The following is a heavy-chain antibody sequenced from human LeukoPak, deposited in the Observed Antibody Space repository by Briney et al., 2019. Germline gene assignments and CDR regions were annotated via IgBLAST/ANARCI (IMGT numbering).Heavy chain of an antibody. CDR3: ARVPPLSRPYTGNNYYFDY. CDR2: ISYTGGT. J-gene: IGHJ4*02. V-gene: IGHV4-59*01. Sequence: PSETLTLTCTASGCPISSYYWSWIRQPPGKGLEWIGYISYTGGTNYNPTLKSRVTISVDTSKNQFSLKLSSVTAADTAVYYCARVPPLSRPYTGNNYYFDYWGQGTLVTVSS. CDR1: GCPISSYY. D-gene: IGHD5-24*01.